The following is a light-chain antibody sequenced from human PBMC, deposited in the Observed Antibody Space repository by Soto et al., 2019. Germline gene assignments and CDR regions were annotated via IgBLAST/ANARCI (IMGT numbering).Light chain of an antibody. V-gene: IGKV1-39*01. J-gene: IGKJ2*01. CDR2: AAS. CDR1: QSISNY. CDR3: QQSYKTHRT. Sequence: DIQMTQSPSSLSASVGDRVTITCRASQSISNYLNWYQQKPGKAPKLLIYAASSLQSGVPSRFSGSGSGTDFALTISSLQPEDFANYFCQQSYKTHRTFGQGTQLEIK.